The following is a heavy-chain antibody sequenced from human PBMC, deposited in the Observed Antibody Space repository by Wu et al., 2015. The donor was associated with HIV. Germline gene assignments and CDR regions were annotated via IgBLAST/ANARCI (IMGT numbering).Heavy chain of an antibody. V-gene: IGHV1-2*02. CDR2: SNPNNGDT. CDR1: GYIFSGYY. J-gene: IGHJ4*02. CDR3: ARGLGIAIPLDS. D-gene: IGHD6-13*01. Sequence: QVQLVRVWAEVKKPGASVKVSCKASGYIFSGYYMHWVRQAPGRGLEWMGWSNPNNGDTNYAQKFQGRVTMTRDTSISTAYMEISRLRSDDTAVYYCARGLGIAIPLDSWGQGTLVTVSS.